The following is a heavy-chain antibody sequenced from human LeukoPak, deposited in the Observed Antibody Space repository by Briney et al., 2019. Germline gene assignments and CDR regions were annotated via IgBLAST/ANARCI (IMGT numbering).Heavy chain of an antibody. Sequence: ASVKVSCKASGYTFTGYYMHWARQAPGQGLEWMGWINPNSGGTNYAQKFQGRVTMTRDTSISTAYMELSRLRSDDTAVYYCARELGDIVVVPAALDYYGMDVWGQGTTVTVSS. V-gene: IGHV1-2*02. J-gene: IGHJ6*02. CDR3: ARELGDIVVVPAALDYYGMDV. CDR2: INPNSGGT. D-gene: IGHD2-2*01. CDR1: GYTFTGYY.